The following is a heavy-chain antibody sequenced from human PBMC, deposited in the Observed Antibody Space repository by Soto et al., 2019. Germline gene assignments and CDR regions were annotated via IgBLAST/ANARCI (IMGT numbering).Heavy chain of an antibody. CDR2: ISSNSAYI. Sequence: GGSLRLSCAASGFTFRSFTMNWVRQAPGKGLEWVSTISSNSAYIYYTDALRGRFAISRDNAKNSLHLQMNSLRAEDTAVYYCTRDASRDSSARGWFDPWGPGTLVTVSS. CDR1: GFTFRSFT. V-gene: IGHV3-21*01. J-gene: IGHJ5*02. D-gene: IGHD6-13*01. CDR3: TRDASRDSSARGWFDP.